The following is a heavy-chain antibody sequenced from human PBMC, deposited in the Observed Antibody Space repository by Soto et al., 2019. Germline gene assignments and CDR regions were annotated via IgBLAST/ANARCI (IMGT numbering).Heavy chain of an antibody. V-gene: IGHV1-46*01. CDR2: INPSGGST. D-gene: IGHD6-13*01. CDR1: GYTFTSYY. CDR3: ARDRDLYSSPPGCYFDY. Sequence: QVQLVQSGAEVKKPGASVKVSCKASGYTFTSYYMHWVRQAPGQGTEWMGIINPSGGSTSYAQKFQGRVTMTRDTSTSTVYMELSSLRSEDTAVYYCARDRDLYSSPPGCYFDYWGQGTLVTVSS. J-gene: IGHJ4*02.